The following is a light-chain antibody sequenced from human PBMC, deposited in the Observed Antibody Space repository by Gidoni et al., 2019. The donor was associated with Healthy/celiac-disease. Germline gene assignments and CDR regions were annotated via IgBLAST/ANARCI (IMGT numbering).Light chain of an antibody. CDR2: GAS. V-gene: IGKV3-20*01. J-gene: IGKJ4*01. CDR1: QSVSSSY. Sequence: FVLTQSPGTLSLSPGERATLSCRASQSVSSSYLAWYQQKPGQAPRLLIYGASSRATGIPDRCSGSGSGTNFTLTISRLEPEDFAVYYCQQYGSSPPELTFXGXTKVEIK. CDR3: QQYGSSPPELT.